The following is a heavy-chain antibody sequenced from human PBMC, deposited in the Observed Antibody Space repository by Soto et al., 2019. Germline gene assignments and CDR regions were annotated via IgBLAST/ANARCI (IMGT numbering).Heavy chain of an antibody. CDR2: ISAYTDDP. V-gene: IGHV1-18*01. J-gene: IGHJ5*02. CDR1: GNTFTNFG. CDR3: ARAIPGAEAWFDP. D-gene: IGHD2-2*01. Sequence: QGQLVQSGAEVKKPGASVKVSCTASGNTFTNFGVTWVRQAPGLGLEWMGWISAYTDDPNYAQKFQGRVTMTIDTSTCTAYLDLRSLTSDDTAVYYCARAIPGAEAWFDPWGQGTLVTVSS.